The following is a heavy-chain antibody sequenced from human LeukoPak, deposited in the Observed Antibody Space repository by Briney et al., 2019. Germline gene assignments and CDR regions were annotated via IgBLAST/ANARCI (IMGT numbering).Heavy chain of an antibody. J-gene: IGHJ5*02. V-gene: IGHV7-4-1*02. CDR2: INTNTGNP. Sequence: GASVKVSCKASGGTFSSYAISWVRQAPGQGLEWMGWINTNTGNPTYAQGFTGRFVFSLDTSVSTAYLQISSLKAEDTAVYYCARGYISGYYYGSGSSWGQGTLVTVSS. D-gene: IGHD3-10*01. CDR3: ARGYISGYYYGSGSS. CDR1: GGTFSSYA.